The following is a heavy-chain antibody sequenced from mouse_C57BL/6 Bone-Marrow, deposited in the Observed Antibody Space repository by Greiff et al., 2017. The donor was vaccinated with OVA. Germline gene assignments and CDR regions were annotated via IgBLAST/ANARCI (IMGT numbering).Heavy chain of an antibody. V-gene: IGHV1-50*01. Sequence: QVQLQQSGAELVKPGASVKLSCKASGYTFTSYWMQWVKQRPGQGLEWIGEIDPSDSYTNYNQKFKGKATLTVDTSSSTAYMQLSSLTSEDYAVYYCASDNWDWFAYWGQGTLVTVSA. CDR2: IDPSDSYT. CDR3: ASDNWDWFAY. D-gene: IGHD4-1*02. CDR1: GYTFTSYW. J-gene: IGHJ3*01.